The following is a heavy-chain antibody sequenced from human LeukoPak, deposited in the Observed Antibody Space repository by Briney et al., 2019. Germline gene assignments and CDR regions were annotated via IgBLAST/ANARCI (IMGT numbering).Heavy chain of an antibody. J-gene: IGHJ4*02. CDR3: ARDSDWLIPGGKNFDY. CDR1: GFTFSSYE. Sequence: GGSLRLSCAASGFTFSSYEMNWVRQAPGKGLEWVSYISSSGSTIYYADSVKGRFTISRDNAKNSLHLQMNSLRAEDTAVYFCARDSDWLIPGGKNFDYWGQGTLVTVSS. V-gene: IGHV3-48*03. CDR2: ISSSGSTI. D-gene: IGHD6-19*01.